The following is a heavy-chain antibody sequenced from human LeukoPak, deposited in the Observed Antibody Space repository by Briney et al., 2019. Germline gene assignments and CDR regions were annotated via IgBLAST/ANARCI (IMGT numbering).Heavy chain of an antibody. CDR2: INHSGST. D-gene: IGHD6-13*01. CDR1: GFTFSSYS. V-gene: IGHV4-34*01. CDR3: ARAYSSSWGAYYYYYYMDV. Sequence: PGGSLRLSCAASGFTFSSYSMNWVRQAPGKGLEWIGEINHSGSTNYNPSLKSRVTISVDTSKNQFSLKLSSVTAADTAVYYCARAYSSSWGAYYYYYYMDVWGQRDHGHHLL. J-gene: IGHJ6*03.